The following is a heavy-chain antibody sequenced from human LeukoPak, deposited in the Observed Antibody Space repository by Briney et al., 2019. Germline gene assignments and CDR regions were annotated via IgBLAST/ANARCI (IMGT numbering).Heavy chain of an antibody. CDR2: MFTSGST. CDR3: ASFRRLNLYFDN. D-gene: IGHD2/OR15-2a*01. J-gene: IGHJ4*02. Sequence: SETLSLTCTVSGGSIRSSYWSWIRQPAGKGLEWIGRMFTSGSTNYNPSLKSRVTMSIDTSKNQFSLKLSSVTAADTAVYFCASFRRLNLYFDNWGQGTLVTVSS. CDR1: GGSIRSSY. V-gene: IGHV4-4*07.